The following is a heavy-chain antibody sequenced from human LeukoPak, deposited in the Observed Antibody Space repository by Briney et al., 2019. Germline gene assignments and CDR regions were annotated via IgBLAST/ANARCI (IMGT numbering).Heavy chain of an antibody. J-gene: IGHJ4*02. CDR3: ARDTAVSQVALIDY. CDR2: INPNSGGT. CDR1: GYTFTGYY. V-gene: IGHV1-2*02. Sequence: ASVKVSCKASGYTFTGYYLHWVRQAPGQGLAWMGWINPNSGGTNYAQKCQGRVTVTRDTSISTAYMELSGLRSDDTAVYYCARDTAVSQVALIDYWGQGTLVTVSS. D-gene: IGHD2-21*02.